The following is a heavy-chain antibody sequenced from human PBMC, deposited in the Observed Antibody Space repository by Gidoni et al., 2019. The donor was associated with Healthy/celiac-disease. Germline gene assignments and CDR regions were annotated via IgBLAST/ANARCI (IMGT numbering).Heavy chain of an antibody. CDR1: GFTFSSYA. Sequence: QVKLVESGGGVVQPGRALRLSCAASGFTFSSYAMHWVRQAPGKGVEVVAVISYDGSNKYYADSVKGRFTISRDNSKNTLYLQMNSLRAEDTAVYYCASRFDYWGQGTLVTVSS. CDR3: ASRFDY. V-gene: IGHV3-30-3*01. CDR2: ISYDGSNK. J-gene: IGHJ4*02.